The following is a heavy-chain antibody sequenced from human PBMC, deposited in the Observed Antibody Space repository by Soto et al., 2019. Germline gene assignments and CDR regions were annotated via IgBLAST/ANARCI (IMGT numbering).Heavy chain of an antibody. CDR2: IKSKPDGDTT. CDR3: NAYFDFGWGHTTL. D-gene: IGHD3-3*01. CDR1: GFAFTNVW. J-gene: IGHJ4*02. V-gene: IGHV3-15*07. Sequence: QLVESGGGLVKPGGSLALSCAGSGFAFTNVWLHWVRQAPGKGLEWVGRIKSKPDGDTTDYAAPVKGSFTVSRDEPNHKLYLQRNSQQTEYSGIYYCNAYFDFGWGHTTLWGQGSLFTVSS.